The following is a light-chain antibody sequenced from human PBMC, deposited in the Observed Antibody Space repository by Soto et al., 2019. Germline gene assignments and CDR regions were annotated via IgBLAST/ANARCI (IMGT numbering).Light chain of an antibody. CDR1: SSDVGVYNY. Sequence: QPVLTQPASVSGSPGQSITISCTGTSSDVGVYNYVSWYQQHPGKAPKLIIYEVSNRPSGVSNRLSGSKSGNTASLTISGLQAEDEADYYCSSYTSSSTLVFGGGTKVTVL. CDR3: SSYTSSSTLV. CDR2: EVS. J-gene: IGLJ2*01. V-gene: IGLV2-14*01.